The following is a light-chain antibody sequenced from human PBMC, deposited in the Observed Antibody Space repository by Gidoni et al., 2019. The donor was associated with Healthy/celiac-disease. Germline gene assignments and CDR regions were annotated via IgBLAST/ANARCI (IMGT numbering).Light chain of an antibody. J-gene: IGKJ1*01. CDR3: QQYGSSPRT. V-gene: IGKV3-20*01. CDR2: GAS. Sequence: SVLTQSPGTLSLSPGERATLSFRASQSVSSSYLAWYQQKPGQAPRLLIYGASSRATGIPDRFSGSGSGTDFTLTISRLEPEDFAVYYCQQYGSSPRTFGQGTKVEIK. CDR1: QSVSSSY.